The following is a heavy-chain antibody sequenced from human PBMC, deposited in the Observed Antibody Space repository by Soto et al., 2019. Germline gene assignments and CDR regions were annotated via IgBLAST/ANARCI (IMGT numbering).Heavy chain of an antibody. J-gene: IGHJ2*01. V-gene: IGHV1-69*08. CDR3: ARTPYGYDDYPPWYFDL. CDR2: IIPILGTA. Sequence: QVQLVQSGAEVKKPGSSVKVSCTASGDTFNSYIFNWVRQAPGQGLEWMGRIIPILGTANYAQKFQGRITITADKSTSTAYMELSSLTSDDAAVYFCARTPYGYDDYPPWYFDLWGRGTLVTVSS. D-gene: IGHD4-17*01. CDR1: GDTFNSYI.